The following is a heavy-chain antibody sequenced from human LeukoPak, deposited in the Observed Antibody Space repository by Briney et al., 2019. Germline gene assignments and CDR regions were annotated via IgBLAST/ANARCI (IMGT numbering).Heavy chain of an antibody. D-gene: IGHD2-15*01. CDR3: ARGRYCSGGSCIYYYYYGMDV. CDR2: ISAYNGNT. Sequence: ASVKVSCKASGYTFTSYGISWVRKAPGQGLEWMGWISAYNGNTNYAQKLQGRVTMTTDTSTSTAYMELRSLRSDDTAVYYCARGRYCSGGSCIYYYYYGMDVWGQGTTVTVSS. J-gene: IGHJ6*02. V-gene: IGHV1-18*01. CDR1: GYTFTSYG.